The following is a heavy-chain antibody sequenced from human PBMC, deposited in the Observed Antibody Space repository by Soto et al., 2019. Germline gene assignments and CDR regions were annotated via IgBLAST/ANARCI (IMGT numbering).Heavy chain of an antibody. CDR1: GYSFTDYK. Sequence: ASVKVSCKTSGYSFTDYKLHWVRQALGQGLEWMGWVDPNGGGSNSAQKFQGSVTMTWDTSITTAYLDLTRLTTNDTATYFCATWVDYGDFEGFDFWGQGTLVTVSS. CDR3: ATWVDYGDFEGFDF. J-gene: IGHJ4*02. V-gene: IGHV1-2*04. CDR2: VDPNGGGS. D-gene: IGHD4-17*01.